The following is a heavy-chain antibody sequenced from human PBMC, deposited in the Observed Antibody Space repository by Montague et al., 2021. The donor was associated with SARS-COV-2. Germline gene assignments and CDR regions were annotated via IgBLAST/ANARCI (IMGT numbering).Heavy chain of an antibody. CDR1: GGSISSYY. CDR2: IYYSGST. V-gene: IGHV4-59*08. Sequence: SETLSLTCTVSGGSISSYYWSWIRQPPGKGLEWIGYIYYSGSTNXNPSLKSQVTISVGTSKNQFSLKLSSVTAADTAVYYCARQRRYQLPITIFGVVMADAFDIWGQGTMVTVSS. D-gene: IGHD3-3*01. J-gene: IGHJ3*02. CDR3: ARQRRYQLPITIFGVVMADAFDI.